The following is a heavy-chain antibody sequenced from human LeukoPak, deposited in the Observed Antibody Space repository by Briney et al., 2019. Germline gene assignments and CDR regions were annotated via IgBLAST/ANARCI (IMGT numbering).Heavy chain of an antibody. CDR1: GGSISSSNW. CDR2: IYHSGST. CDR3: ARAEIAAAGIRFDY. J-gene: IGHJ4*02. V-gene: IGHV4-4*02. Sequence: SETLSLTCAVSGGSISSSNWWSWVRQPPGKGLEWIGEIYHSGSTNYNPSLKSRVTISVDKSKNQFSLKLSSVTAADTAVYYCARAEIAAAGIRFDYWGQGTLVTVSS. D-gene: IGHD6-13*01.